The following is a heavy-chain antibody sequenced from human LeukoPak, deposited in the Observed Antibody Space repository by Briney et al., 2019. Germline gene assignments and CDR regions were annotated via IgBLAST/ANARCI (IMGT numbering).Heavy chain of an antibody. CDR3: ARDRREQYCSGGSCYSDLGFFDY. J-gene: IGHJ4*02. V-gene: IGHV4-59*12. CDR2: IHDRGST. Sequence: SETVSLTCTVSGGSISRYYWSWIGQPQGKGGEGGGYIHDRGSTNYTPSLKSRVYLSLHTFKNRVSLKLSSVTAADTAVYYCARDRREQYCSGGSCYSDLGFFDYWGQGTLVTVFS. D-gene: IGHD2-15*01. CDR1: GGSISRYY.